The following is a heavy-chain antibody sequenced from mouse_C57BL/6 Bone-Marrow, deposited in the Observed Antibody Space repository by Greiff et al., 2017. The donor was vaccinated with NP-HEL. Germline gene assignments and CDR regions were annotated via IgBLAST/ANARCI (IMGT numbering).Heavy chain of an antibody. J-gene: IGHJ4*01. CDR1: GFNIKDYY. Sequence: VQLQQSGAELVRPGASVKLSCTASGFNIKDYYMHWVKQRPEQGLEWIGRIDPEDGDTEYAPKFQGKATMTADTSSNTAYLQLSSLTSEDTAVYYCTTFHYGNYDAMDYWVKEPQSPSPQ. CDR3: TTFHYGNYDAMDY. CDR2: IDPEDGDT. V-gene: IGHV14-1*01. D-gene: IGHD2-1*01.